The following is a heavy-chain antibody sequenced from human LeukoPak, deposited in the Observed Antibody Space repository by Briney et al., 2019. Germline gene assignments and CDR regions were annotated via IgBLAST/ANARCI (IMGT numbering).Heavy chain of an antibody. D-gene: IGHD6-6*01. CDR3: AREGTTRPLDY. J-gene: IGHJ4*02. V-gene: IGHV4-4*07. Sequence: GSLRLSCAASGFTFSSYAMSWVRQAPGKGLEWIGRIYTSGTTNYNPSLKSRVTMSVDTSKNQFSLNLTSVTAADTAVYYCAREGTTRPLDYWGQGTLVTVSS. CDR2: IYTSGTT. CDR1: GFTFSSYA.